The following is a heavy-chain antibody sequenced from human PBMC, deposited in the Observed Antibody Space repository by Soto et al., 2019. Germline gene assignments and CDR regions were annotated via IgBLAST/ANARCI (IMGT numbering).Heavy chain of an antibody. V-gene: IGHV3-15*07. D-gene: IGHD5-12*01. CDR2: IKSKNDGGTL. CDR1: GFDFTTTW. J-gene: IGHJ4*02. Sequence: GGSLRLSCAAPGFDFTTTWMNWVRLAPGKGLEWVARIKSKNDGGTLDYASPVKGRFTISRDDSKKTSYLQMNSLKTEDTAIYYCSTSGYGGFDYWGQGVLVTVSS. CDR3: STSGYGGFDY.